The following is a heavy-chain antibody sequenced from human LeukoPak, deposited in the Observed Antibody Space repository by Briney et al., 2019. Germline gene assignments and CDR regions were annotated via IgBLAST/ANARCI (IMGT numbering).Heavy chain of an antibody. J-gene: IGHJ4*02. V-gene: IGHV3-74*01. CDR3: ASDFTGRDDY. D-gene: IGHD2-8*02. Sequence: PGGSLRLSCAASGFTFSRYWMHWVRQAPGQGLVWVSRMNTDGSRTDYADSVKGRFTISRDNAKNILYLQLNSLGAEDTAVYSCASDFTGRDDYWGQGTLVTVSS. CDR2: MNTDGSRT. CDR1: GFTFSRYW.